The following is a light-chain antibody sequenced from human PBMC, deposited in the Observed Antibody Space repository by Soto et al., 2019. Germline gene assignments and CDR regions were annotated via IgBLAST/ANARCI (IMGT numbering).Light chain of an antibody. CDR1: ISDFVVYNY. CDR2: GVS. CDR3: SSHTISSALQV. V-gene: IGLV2-14*01. Sequence: QSALTQPPSVSGSPGQSITISCTGTISDFVVYNYVSWYQQHPGKAPKLMIYGVSNRPSGVSNRFSGSKSGNTASLTISGLQADDEADYYCSSHTISSALQVFGTGTKVTVL. J-gene: IGLJ1*01.